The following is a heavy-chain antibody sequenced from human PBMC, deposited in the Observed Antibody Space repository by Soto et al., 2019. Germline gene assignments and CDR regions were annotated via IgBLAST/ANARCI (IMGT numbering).Heavy chain of an antibody. D-gene: IGHD6-19*01. CDR2: ISTSGTTI. CDR1: GFTFSSHN. V-gene: IGHV3-48*02. Sequence: EVQLVESGGGLVQPGGSLRLSCAASGFTFSSHNMNWVRQAPGKGLEWVAYISTSGTTIYYADSVRGRFTISRDNAKDSLYLQMNSLRDEDTAVYYCARDPAVGSSGWYYFDNWGQGALVTVSS. J-gene: IGHJ4*02. CDR3: ARDPAVGSSGWYYFDN.